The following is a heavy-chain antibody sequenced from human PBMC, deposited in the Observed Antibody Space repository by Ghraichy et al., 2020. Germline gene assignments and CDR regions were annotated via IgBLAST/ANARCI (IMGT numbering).Heavy chain of an antibody. V-gene: IGHV4-59*01. D-gene: IGHD3-3*01. CDR3: ARGNYDFWSGYYIY. CDR2: IYYSGST. Sequence: SQTLSLTCTVSGDSISSYYWSWIRQPPGKGLEWIGYIYYSGSTNYNPSLKSRVTISVDTSKNQFSLKLSSVTAADTAVYYCARGNYDFWSGYYIYWGQGTLVTVSS. CDR1: GDSISSYY. J-gene: IGHJ4*02.